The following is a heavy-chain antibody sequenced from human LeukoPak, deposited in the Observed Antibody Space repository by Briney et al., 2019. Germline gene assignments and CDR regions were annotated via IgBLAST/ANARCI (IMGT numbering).Heavy chain of an antibody. V-gene: IGHV4-59*01. CDR3: ARGGYYNWFDP. CDR2: IYYSGST. J-gene: IGHJ5*02. CDR1: GGSISSYY. Sequence: SETLSLTCTVSGGSISSYYWRWIRQPPGKGLEWIGYIYYSGSTNYNPSLKSRVTISVDTSKNQFSLKLSSVTAADTAVYYCARGGYYNWFDPWGQGTLVTVSS. D-gene: IGHD1-1*01.